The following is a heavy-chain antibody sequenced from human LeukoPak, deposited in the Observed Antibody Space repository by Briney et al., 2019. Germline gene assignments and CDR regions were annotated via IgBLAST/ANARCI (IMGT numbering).Heavy chain of an antibody. Sequence: ASETLSLTCTVSGGSINSYYWTWIRQPPGKGLEWIGYIYYSGSTNYNPSLKSRVTISVDTSKNQFSLKLSSVTAADTAVYYCASHVDTAMVFDYWGQGTLVTVSS. J-gene: IGHJ4*02. D-gene: IGHD5-18*01. V-gene: IGHV4-59*08. CDR1: GGSINSYY. CDR3: ASHVDTAMVFDY. CDR2: IYYSGST.